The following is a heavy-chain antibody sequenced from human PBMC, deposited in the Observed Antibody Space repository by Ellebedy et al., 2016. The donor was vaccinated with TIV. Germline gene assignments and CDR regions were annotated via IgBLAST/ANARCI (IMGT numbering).Heavy chain of an antibody. J-gene: IGHJ4*02. Sequence: GGSLRLSCAASGFPFSDRGFHWVRQAPGKGLEWVATIWNYVAHKYYADSVKGRFTISRDNSENTLYLQMNSLSVDDTAVYYCARDHCGGDCGYDGSFDYWGQGTLVTVSS. CDR2: IWNYVAHK. CDR1: GFPFSDRG. V-gene: IGHV3-33*01. D-gene: IGHD2-21*02. CDR3: ARDHCGGDCGYDGSFDY.